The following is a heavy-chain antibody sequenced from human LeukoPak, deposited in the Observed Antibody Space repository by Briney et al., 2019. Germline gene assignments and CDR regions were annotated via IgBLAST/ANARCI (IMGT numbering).Heavy chain of an antibody. Sequence: PGGSLRHSCAASGFTVSSNYMSWVRQAPGKGLEWVSVIYSGGSTYYADSVKGRFTISRDNSKNTLYLQMNSLRAEDTAVYYCAREGYSSSFDYWGQGTLVTVSS. CDR3: AREGYSSSFDY. V-gene: IGHV3-53*01. CDR1: GFTVSSNY. D-gene: IGHD6-13*01. J-gene: IGHJ4*02. CDR2: IYSGGST.